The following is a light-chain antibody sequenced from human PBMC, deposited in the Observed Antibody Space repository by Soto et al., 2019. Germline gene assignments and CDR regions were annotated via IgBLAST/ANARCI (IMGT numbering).Light chain of an antibody. Sequence: EIVLTQSPGTLSLSPGERATLSCRASQSVSSSYLAWYQQKPGQAPRLLIYGASSRATGIPDRFSGSGSGTDFTLTISSLEPEDFAVYYCQQRSNWLWTFGQGTKVDI. J-gene: IGKJ1*01. V-gene: IGKV3D-20*02. CDR3: QQRSNWLWT. CDR2: GAS. CDR1: QSVSSSY.